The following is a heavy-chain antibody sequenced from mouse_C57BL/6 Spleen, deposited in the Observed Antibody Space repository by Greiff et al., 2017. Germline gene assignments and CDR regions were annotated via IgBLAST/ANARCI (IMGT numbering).Heavy chain of an antibody. D-gene: IGHD1-1*01. CDR3: AREGYYGSSFDY. CDR1: GYAFSSSW. V-gene: IGHV1-82*01. J-gene: IGHJ2*01. Sequence: VQLQQSGPELVKPGASVKISCKASGYAFSSSWMNWVKQRPGKGLEWIGRIYPGDGDPNYNGKFKGKATLTADKSSSTAYMQLSSLTSEDSAVYVCAREGYYGSSFDYWGQGTTLTVSS. CDR2: IYPGDGDP.